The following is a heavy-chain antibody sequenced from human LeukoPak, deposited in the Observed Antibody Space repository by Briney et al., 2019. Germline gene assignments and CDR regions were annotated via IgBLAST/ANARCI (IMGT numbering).Heavy chain of an antibody. D-gene: IGHD6-19*01. V-gene: IGHV3-7*03. CDR3: AREYSSGWYYFDY. J-gene: IGHJ4*02. CDR2: INKDGSDR. Sequence: PGGSLRLSCAASGFTFSSYYMSWVRQAPGKGLEWVANINKDGSDRYYVDSVKGRFTISRDNAKISLYLQTNSLRAEDTAVYYCAREYSSGWYYFDYWGQGTLVTVSS. CDR1: GFTFSSYY.